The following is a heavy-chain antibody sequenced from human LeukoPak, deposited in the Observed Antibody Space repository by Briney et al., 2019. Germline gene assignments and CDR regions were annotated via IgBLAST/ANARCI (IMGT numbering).Heavy chain of an antibody. CDR3: ARGGTFDY. D-gene: IGHD1-1*01. V-gene: IGHV3-64*01. CDR2: ISSNGGST. CDR1: GFTFSSYA. J-gene: IGHJ4*02. Sequence: GGSLRLSCAASGFTFSSYAMHWVRQAPGKGLEYVSAISSNGGSTYYANSVKGRFTISRDNSKNTLYLQMGSLRAEDMAVYYCARGGTFDYWGQGTLVTVPS.